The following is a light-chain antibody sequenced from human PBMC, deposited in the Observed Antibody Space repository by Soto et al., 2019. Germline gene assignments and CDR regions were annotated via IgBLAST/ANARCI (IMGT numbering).Light chain of an antibody. CDR2: GAS. CDR3: QQYNNWPPIT. J-gene: IGKJ1*01. CDR1: QSVSGF. Sequence: VVLTQSPATLSLSPWESATLSCSADQSVSGFLGWYQQKPGQAPRLLIYGASTRATGIPARFSGSGSGTEFTLTISSLQSEDFAVYYCQQYNNWPPITFGQGTKVDIK. V-gene: IGKV3-15*01.